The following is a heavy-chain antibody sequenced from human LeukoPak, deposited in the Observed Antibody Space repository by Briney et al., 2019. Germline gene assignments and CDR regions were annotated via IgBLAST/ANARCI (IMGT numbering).Heavy chain of an antibody. J-gene: IGHJ6*03. D-gene: IGHD6-6*01. V-gene: IGHV3-21*01. CDR2: ISGSSSYI. CDR3: ARDHPLAGRPSYYMDV. CDR1: APTSISHS. Sequence: NPGRSLRPAWAASAPTSISHSMNWVRPGPGKGLEWVPSISGSSSYIYYADSVKGRLTISRDNPKNSLDLQMNSLRAEDTVVYYCARDHPLAGRPSYYMDVWGKGTTVTVSS.